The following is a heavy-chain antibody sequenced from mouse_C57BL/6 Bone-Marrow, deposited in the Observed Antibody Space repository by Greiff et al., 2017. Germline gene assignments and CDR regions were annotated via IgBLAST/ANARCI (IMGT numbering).Heavy chain of an antibody. V-gene: IGHV1-15*01. CDR1: GYTFTDYE. CDR3: TRVYGSSYWYFDV. D-gene: IGHD1-1*01. J-gene: IGHJ1*03. Sequence: QVQLKQSGAELVRPGASVTLSCKASGYTFTDYEMHWVKQTPVHGLEWIGAIDPETGGTAYNQKFKGKAILTADKSSSTAYMELRSLTSEDSAVYYCTRVYGSSYWYFDVWGTGTTVTVSS. CDR2: IDPETGGT.